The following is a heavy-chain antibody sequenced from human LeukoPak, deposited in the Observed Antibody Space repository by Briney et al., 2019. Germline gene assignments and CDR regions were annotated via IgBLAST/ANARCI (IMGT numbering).Heavy chain of an antibody. D-gene: IGHD5-18*01. CDR1: GYRFTSYG. J-gene: IGHJ6*03. Sequence: ASVKVSCKASGYRFTSYGITWVRQAPGQGLEWMGWISTYNGNTNYAQRFQDRVTMTADTSTTTAYLEPRSLRSDDTAVYYCAREWGGYTYGYDYYYYYMDVWGEGTTVTVSS. V-gene: IGHV1-18*01. CDR2: ISTYNGNT. CDR3: AREWGGYTYGYDYYYYYMDV.